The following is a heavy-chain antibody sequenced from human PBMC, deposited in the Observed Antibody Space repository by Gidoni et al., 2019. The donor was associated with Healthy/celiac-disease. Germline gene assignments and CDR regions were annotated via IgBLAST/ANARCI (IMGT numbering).Heavy chain of an antibody. Sequence: QVQLQQWGAGLCQPSETLSLTCAVYGGSFSGYYWSWIRQPPGKGREWNGDINHSRSTNSNPSLKSRVTISVDTSKTQFSLKLSSVTAADTAVYYCARGRIAARLGLVYWGQGTLVTVSS. CDR3: ARGRIAARLGLVY. CDR1: GGSFSGYY. J-gene: IGHJ4*02. CDR2: INHSRST. D-gene: IGHD6-6*01. V-gene: IGHV4-34*01.